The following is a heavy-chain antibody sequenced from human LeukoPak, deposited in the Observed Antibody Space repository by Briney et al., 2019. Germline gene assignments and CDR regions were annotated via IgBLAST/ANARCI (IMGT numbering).Heavy chain of an antibody. J-gene: IGHJ4*02. CDR3: ARGYDILTGYYFDY. CDR1: GFTFSSYG. V-gene: IGHV3-30*02. D-gene: IGHD3-9*01. CDR2: IQYDGSNE. Sequence: PGGSLRLSCAASGFTFSSYGMHWVRQAPGKGLEWVAYIQYDGSNEQYADSVKGRFSISRDSSKNILYLQMNSLRAEDTAVYYCARGYDILTGYYFDYWGQGTLVTVSS.